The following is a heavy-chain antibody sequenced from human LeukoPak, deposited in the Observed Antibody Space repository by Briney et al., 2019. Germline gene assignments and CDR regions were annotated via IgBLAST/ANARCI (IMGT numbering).Heavy chain of an antibody. V-gene: IGHV4-38-2*02. CDR1: GYSISSGYY. J-gene: IGHJ5*02. CDR3: ARGGRYCSGGSCVWFDP. D-gene: IGHD2-15*01. CDR2: IYYSGST. Sequence: PSETLSLTCTVSGYSISSGYYWGWIRQPPGKWLEWIGSIYYSGSTYYNPSLKSRVTISVDTSKNQFSLKLSSVTAADTAVYYCARGGRYCSGGSCVWFDPWGQGTLVTVSS.